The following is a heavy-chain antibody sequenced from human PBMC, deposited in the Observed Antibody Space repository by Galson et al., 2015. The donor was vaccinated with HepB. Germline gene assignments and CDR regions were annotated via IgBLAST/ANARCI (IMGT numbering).Heavy chain of an antibody. J-gene: IGHJ4*02. D-gene: IGHD3-22*01. Sequence: SLRLSCAASGFTFSNAWMSWVRKAPGKGLEWVGRIKSKTDGGTTDYAAPVKGRFTISRDDSKNTLYLQMNSLKTEDTAVYYCTTSIYDSSGYYPFDYWGQGTLVTVSS. CDR3: TTSIYDSSGYYPFDY. CDR1: GFTFSNAW. V-gene: IGHV3-15*01. CDR2: IKSKTDGGTT.